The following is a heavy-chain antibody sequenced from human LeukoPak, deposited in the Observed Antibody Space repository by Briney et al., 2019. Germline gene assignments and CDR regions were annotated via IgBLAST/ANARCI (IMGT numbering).Heavy chain of an antibody. D-gene: IGHD3-3*01. CDR3: ARVDVAYYDFWSRENWFDP. Sequence: PGRSLRLSCAASGFTFSSYAMHWVRQAPGKGLEWVAVISYDGSNKYYADSVKGRFTISRDNSKNTLYLQMNSLRAEDTAVYYCARVDVAYYDFWSRENWFDPWGQGTLVTVSS. CDR1: GFTFSSYA. J-gene: IGHJ5*02. V-gene: IGHV3-30-3*01. CDR2: ISYDGSNK.